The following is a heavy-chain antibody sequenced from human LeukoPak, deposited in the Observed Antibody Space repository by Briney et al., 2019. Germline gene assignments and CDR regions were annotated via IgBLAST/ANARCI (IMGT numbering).Heavy chain of an antibody. V-gene: IGHV1-18*01. CDR1: GYTFTSYG. D-gene: IGHD3-3*01. J-gene: IGHJ6*02. Sequence: ASVKVSCKASGYTFTSYGISWVRQAPGQGLEWMGWISAYNGNTNYAQKLQGRVTMTTDTSTSTAYMELRSLRSDDTAVYYCERVPYYDFWSGPRSMDVWGQGTTVTVSS. CDR2: ISAYNGNT. CDR3: ERVPYYDFWSGPRSMDV.